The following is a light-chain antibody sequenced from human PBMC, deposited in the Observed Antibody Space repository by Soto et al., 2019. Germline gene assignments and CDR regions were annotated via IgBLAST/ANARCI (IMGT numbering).Light chain of an antibody. V-gene: IGKV1-9*01. Sequence: IQLTQSPSSLSASVGDRVTISCRASQGNNSFVAWYQQKSGKAPKLLIYAASTLQSGVPSRLGGSGSGTDFTLTISSLQPEDFATYYCQQLNDRRFSFGQGTKLDIK. CDR2: AAS. CDR1: QGNNSF. CDR3: QQLNDRRFS. J-gene: IGKJ2*01.